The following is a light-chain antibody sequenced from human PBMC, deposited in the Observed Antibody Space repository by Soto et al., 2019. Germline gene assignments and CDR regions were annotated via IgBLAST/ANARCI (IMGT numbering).Light chain of an antibody. J-gene: IGLJ2*01. Sequence: QSVLTQPASVSGSPGQSITISCTGTSNDVGGYNYVSWYQQHPGKAPQLIIYEVSNRPSGVSHRFSGSKSGDTASLTISGLQAEDGADYYCSSYTSSSTVVFGGGTKLTVL. CDR1: SNDVGGYNY. CDR3: SSYTSSSTVV. CDR2: EVS. V-gene: IGLV2-14*01.